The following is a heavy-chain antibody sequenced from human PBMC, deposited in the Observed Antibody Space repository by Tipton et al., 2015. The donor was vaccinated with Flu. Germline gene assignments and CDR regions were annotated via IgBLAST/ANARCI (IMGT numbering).Heavy chain of an antibody. CDR2: MSYDGSNE. CDR3: AKDAVYLHFDSSGYMGPLDY. Sequence: SLRLSCTASGFTFSSYTMNWVRQAPGKGLEWVAVMSYDGSNEYYADSLKGRFTISRDNSGNTVYLEMNNLRPEDTAVYYCAKDAVYLHFDSSGYMGPLDYWGQGVLVTVSS. D-gene: IGHD3-22*01. CDR1: GFTFSSYT. J-gene: IGHJ4*02. V-gene: IGHV3-30*18.